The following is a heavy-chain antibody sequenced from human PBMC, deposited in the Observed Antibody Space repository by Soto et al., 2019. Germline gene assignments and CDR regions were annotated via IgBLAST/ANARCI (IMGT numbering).Heavy chain of an antibody. Sequence: QITLKESGPTLVKPTQTLTLTCTFSGFSLSTSGVGVGWIRQPPGKALEWLALIYWDDDKRYSPSLKSRLTITKDTSKTQVVLTMTNMDPVDTATYYCALPQSHCSSTRALLGGYYYYGMDVWGQGTTVTVSS. CDR1: GFSLSTSGVG. V-gene: IGHV2-5*02. CDR3: ALPQSHCSSTRALLGGYYYYGMDV. CDR2: IYWDDDK. D-gene: IGHD2-2*01. J-gene: IGHJ6*02.